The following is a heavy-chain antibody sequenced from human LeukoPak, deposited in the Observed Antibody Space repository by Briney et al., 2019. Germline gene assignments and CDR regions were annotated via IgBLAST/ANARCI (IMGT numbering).Heavy chain of an antibody. Sequence: WGSLRLSRAASGFTFNNAWMSWVRQAPGKGLEWIGRIKSDGGTTDYAAPVKGRFTISRDDSKNTLYLQMNSLKAEDAAVYYCTTALGDYGDYIRCWGQGTLVTVSS. CDR2: IKSDGGTT. J-gene: IGHJ4*02. CDR3: TTALGDYGDYIRC. CDR1: GFTFNNAW. V-gene: IGHV3-15*01. D-gene: IGHD4-17*01.